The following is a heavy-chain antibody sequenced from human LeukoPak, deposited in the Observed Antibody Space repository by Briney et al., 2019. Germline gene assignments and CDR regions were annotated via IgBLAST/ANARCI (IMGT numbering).Heavy chain of an antibody. V-gene: IGHV5-51*01. CDR2: IYPGDSDT. CDR3: ASGSIAARGWFDP. Sequence: HGESLKISCKGSGYSFTSYWIGWVRQMPGKGLEWMGIIYPGDSDTRYSPSFQGQVAISADKSISTAYLQWSSLKASDTAMYYCASGSIAARGWFDPWGQGTLVTVSS. J-gene: IGHJ5*02. CDR1: GYSFTSYW. D-gene: IGHD6-6*01.